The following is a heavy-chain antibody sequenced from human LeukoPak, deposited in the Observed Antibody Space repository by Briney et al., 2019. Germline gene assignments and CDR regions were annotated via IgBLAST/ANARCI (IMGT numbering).Heavy chain of an antibody. CDR1: GGSISSYY. V-gene: IGHV4-59*01. D-gene: IGHD5-18*01. CDR3: ARGQKYIYGYTVTELGSRYFDY. CDR2: IFYSGRT. Sequence: TPSETLSLTCSVSGGSISSYYWSWIRQPPGKGLEWIGYIFYSGRTSYNPSLKSRVTISVDTSKSHFSLTLSSVTAADTAVYYCARGQKYIYGYTVTELGSRYFDYWGQGTLATVSS. J-gene: IGHJ4*02.